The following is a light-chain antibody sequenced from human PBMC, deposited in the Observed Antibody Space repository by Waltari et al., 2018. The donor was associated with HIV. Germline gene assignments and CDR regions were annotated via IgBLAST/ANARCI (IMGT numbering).Light chain of an antibody. CDR3: QSYDGSLGGYV. CDR2: GNT. CDR1: ISNIGAGYD. V-gene: IGLV1-40*01. J-gene: IGLJ1*01. Sequence: SVLTQPPSVSGAPGQRVTISCTGTISNIGAGYDVHWYQQPPGTAPKLLIYGNTNRPSGVPDRFSGSKSGTSASLAITGLQAEDEADYYCQSYDGSLGGYVFGTGTAVTVL.